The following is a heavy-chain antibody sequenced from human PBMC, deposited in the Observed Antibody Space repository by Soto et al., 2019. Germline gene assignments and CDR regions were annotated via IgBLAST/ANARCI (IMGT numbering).Heavy chain of an antibody. CDR2: IWYDGSNK. D-gene: IGHD3-9*01. CDR1: GFTFSSYG. Sequence: GGSLRLSCAASGFTFSSYGMHWVRQAPGKGLEWVAVIWYDGSNKYYADSVKGRFTISRDNSKNTLYLQMNSLRAEDTAVYYCATGHDILTGYYVPENYWGQGTLVTVSS. V-gene: IGHV3-33*01. J-gene: IGHJ4*02. CDR3: ATGHDILTGYYVPENY.